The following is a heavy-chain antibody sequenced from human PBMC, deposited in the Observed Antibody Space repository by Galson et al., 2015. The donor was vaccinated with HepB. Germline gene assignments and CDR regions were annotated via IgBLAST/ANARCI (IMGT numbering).Heavy chain of an antibody. D-gene: IGHD2-8*01. CDR3: ARDAYCTNGVCYSGFDY. J-gene: IGHJ4*02. CDR1: GGTFSSYA. Sequence: SVKVSCKASGGTFSSYAISWVRQAPGQGLEWMGGIIPIFGTANYAQKFQGRVTITADESTSTAYMELSSLRSEDTAVYYCARDAYCTNGVCYSGFDYWGQGTLVTVSS. V-gene: IGHV1-69*13. CDR2: IIPIFGTA.